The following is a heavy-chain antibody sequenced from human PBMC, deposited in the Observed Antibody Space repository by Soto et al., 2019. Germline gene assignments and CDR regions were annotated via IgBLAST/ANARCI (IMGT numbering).Heavy chain of an antibody. D-gene: IGHD2-2*01. CDR3: TRFVVVPAAMNYYYGMDG. V-gene: IGHV5-10-1*01. CDR1: GYSFTSYW. Sequence: PGESLKISCKGSGYSFTSYWISWVRQMPGKGLEWMGRIDPSDSYTNYSPSFQGHVTISADKSISTAYLQWSSLKASDTAMYYCTRFVVVPAAMNYYYGMDGWGQGTTVTVSS. J-gene: IGHJ6*02. CDR2: IDPSDSYT.